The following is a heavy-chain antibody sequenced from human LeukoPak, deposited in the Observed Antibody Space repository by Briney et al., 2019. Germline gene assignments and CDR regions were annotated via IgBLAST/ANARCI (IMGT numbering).Heavy chain of an antibody. CDR1: GFTFSNHG. J-gene: IGHJ4*02. CDR3: AKDGAQYFDY. CDR2: IRNDGSDK. Sequence: GGSLSLSCAASGFTFSNHGMHWVSLDPGGWLEWVAFIRNDGSDKYYGASVKGRFTISRDNPKNTVYLQMNSLRGEDTAEYYCAKDGAQYFDYWGQGILVTVSS. V-gene: IGHV3-30*02. D-gene: IGHD1-26*01.